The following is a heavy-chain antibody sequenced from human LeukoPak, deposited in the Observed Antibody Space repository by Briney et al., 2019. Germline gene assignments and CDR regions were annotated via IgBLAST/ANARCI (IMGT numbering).Heavy chain of an antibody. D-gene: IGHD5-12*01. CDR1: GYTFTSYG. CDR2: IIPIFGTA. Sequence: GASVKVSCKASGYTFTSYGISWVRQAPGQGLEWMGGIIPIFGTANYAQKFQGRVTITADESTSTAYMELSSLRSEDTAVYYCAREGYSGYAGPGHYWGQGTLVTVSS. CDR3: AREGYSGYAGPGHY. V-gene: IGHV1-69*13. J-gene: IGHJ4*02.